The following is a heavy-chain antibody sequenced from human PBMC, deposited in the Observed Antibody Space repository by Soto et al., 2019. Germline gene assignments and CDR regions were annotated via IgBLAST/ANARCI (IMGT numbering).Heavy chain of an antibody. CDR3: AKVWGEDGYCSRTSCLYIFHP. CDR1: GFTFSTSA. V-gene: IGHV3-23*01. Sequence: EVQLLESGGGLVQPGGSLRLSCEASGFTFSTSAMSWVRQAPGKGLEWVSTISDSGSTYYADSVKGRFTISRDNSKNTLYLQMKSLRADAPAVFYCAKVWGEDGYCSRTSCLYIFHPWSQGTMVTVAS. CDR2: ISDSGST. D-gene: IGHD2-2*03. J-gene: IGHJ5*02.